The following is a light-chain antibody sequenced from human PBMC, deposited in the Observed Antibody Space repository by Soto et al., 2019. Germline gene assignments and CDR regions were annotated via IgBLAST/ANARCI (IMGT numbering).Light chain of an antibody. J-gene: IGKJ2*01. CDR2: DAS. CDR3: QQFGSSIPHT. Sequence: VLTQSPARLSLSPGERATLSCRAGQSVSDYLAWYQQKPGQPPRLLFFDASNRATGVPDRFSAGGSGTDFTLTISRLEPEDFGVYYCQQFGSSIPHTFGQGTKLEIK. V-gene: IGKV3-20*01. CDR1: QSVSDY.